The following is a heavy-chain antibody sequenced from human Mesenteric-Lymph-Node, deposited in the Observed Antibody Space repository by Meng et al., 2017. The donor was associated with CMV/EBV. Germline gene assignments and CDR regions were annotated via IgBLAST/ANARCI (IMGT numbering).Heavy chain of an antibody. J-gene: IGHJ4*02. V-gene: IGHV5-51*01. CDR3: TRGGLADFDY. CDR1: GYSVTGHW. CDR2: IYPADSDT. D-gene: IGHD3-16*01. Sequence: GESLKIPCKGSGYSVTGHWIAWVRQTPGKGLEWMGIIYPADSDTRYSPSFQGQVTIPVDKSISSAYLQWSSLKASDTAMYYCTRGGLADFDYWGQGALVNVSS.